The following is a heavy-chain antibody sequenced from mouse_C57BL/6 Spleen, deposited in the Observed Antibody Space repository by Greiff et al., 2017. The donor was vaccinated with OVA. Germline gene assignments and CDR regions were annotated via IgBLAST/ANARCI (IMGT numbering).Heavy chain of an antibody. CDR3: ARAAYYSKRYFDV. CDR2: IYPGDGDT. J-gene: IGHJ1*03. CDR1: GYAFSSSW. Sequence: VQLQQSGPELVKPGASVKISCKASGYAFSSSWMNWVKQRPGKGLEWIGRIYPGDGDTNYNAKFKGKATLTADTSSSTASMQLSSLTSDDSAVYECARAAYYSKRYFDVWGTGTTVTVSS. D-gene: IGHD2-5*01. V-gene: IGHV1-82*01.